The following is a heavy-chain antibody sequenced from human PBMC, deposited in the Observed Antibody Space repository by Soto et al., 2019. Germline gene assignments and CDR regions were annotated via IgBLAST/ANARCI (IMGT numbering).Heavy chain of an antibody. CDR3: ARGVPNYVWGSYRLRHFDY. Sequence: PSETLSLTCTVSGGSISSSSYYWGWIRQPPGKGLEWIGSIYYSGSTYYNPSLKSRVTISVDTSKNQFSLKLSSVTAADTAVYYCARGVPNYVWGSYRLRHFDYWGQGTLVTVSS. J-gene: IGHJ4*02. D-gene: IGHD3-16*02. V-gene: IGHV4-39*01. CDR1: GGSISSSSYY. CDR2: IYYSGST.